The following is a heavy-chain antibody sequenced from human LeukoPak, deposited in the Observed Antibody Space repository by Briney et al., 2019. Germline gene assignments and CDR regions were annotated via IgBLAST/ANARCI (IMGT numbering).Heavy chain of an antibody. CDR3: ARDRVVDSSRPLDY. J-gene: IGHJ4*02. V-gene: IGHV3-21*01. D-gene: IGHD6-13*01. CDR1: GFTFSSYS. Sequence: GGSLRLSCAASGFTFSSYSMNWVRQAPGKGLEWVSSISSSSSYIYYADSVKGRFTISRDNAKNSLYLQMNSLRAEDTAVYYCARDRVVDSSRPLDYWGQGTLVTVSS. CDR2: ISSSSSYI.